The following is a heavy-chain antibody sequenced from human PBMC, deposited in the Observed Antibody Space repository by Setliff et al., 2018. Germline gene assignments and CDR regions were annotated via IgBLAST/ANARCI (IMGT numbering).Heavy chain of an antibody. CDR2: INAGNGNT. D-gene: IGHD1-26*01. J-gene: IGHJ5*02. V-gene: IGHV1-3*01. CDR3: ARVPVVGATKLYWFDP. Sequence: GASVKVSCKASGYTFTSYAMHWVRQAPGQRLEWMGWINAGNGNTKYSQKFQGRVTITRDTSASIAYMELSSLRSEDTAVYYCARVPVVGATKLYWFDPWGQGTLVTVSS. CDR1: GYTFTSYA.